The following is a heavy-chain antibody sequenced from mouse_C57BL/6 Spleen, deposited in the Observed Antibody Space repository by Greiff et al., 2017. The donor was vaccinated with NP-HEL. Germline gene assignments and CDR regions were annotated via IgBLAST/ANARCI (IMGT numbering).Heavy chain of an antibody. D-gene: IGHD1-1*01. CDR2: ISGGGGNT. CDR1: GFTFSSYT. CDR3: ARPDYYGSSYGFDY. V-gene: IGHV5-9*01. Sequence: DVKLVESGGGLVKPGGSLKLSCAASGFTFSSYTMSWVRQTPEKRLEWVATISGGGGNTYYPDSVKGRFTISRDNAKNTLYLQMSSLRSEDTALYYCARPDYYGSSYGFDYWGQGTTLTVSS. J-gene: IGHJ2*01.